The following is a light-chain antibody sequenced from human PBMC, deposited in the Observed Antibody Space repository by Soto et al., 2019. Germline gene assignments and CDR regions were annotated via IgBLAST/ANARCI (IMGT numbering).Light chain of an antibody. CDR3: QRYGSSPPVT. CDR1: QSVSSCC. J-gene: IGKJ4*01. V-gene: IGKV3-20*01. Sequence: EIMLTQSPGTLSLSPGERATLSCRASQSVSSCCLAWYQQKPGQAPRLLINGASSRATGISDRFSASGSGTDFTLTISRLEPEDFAVYYCQRYGSSPPVTFGGGTKVDIK. CDR2: GAS.